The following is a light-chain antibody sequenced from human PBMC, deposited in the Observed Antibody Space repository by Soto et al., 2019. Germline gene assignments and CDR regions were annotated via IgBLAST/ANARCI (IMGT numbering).Light chain of an antibody. CDR2: TNN. V-gene: IGLV1-40*01. CDR1: SSNIGAGYD. Sequence: QSVRTQPPSVCGAPGQRVAISCTGSSSNIGAGYDVHWYLQLPGTAPKLLVYTNNNRPSGVPDRFSGSKSGTSASLAITGLQAEDEADYYCQSYDSRLSAYVFGTGTKVTVL. J-gene: IGLJ1*01. CDR3: QSYDSRLSAYV.